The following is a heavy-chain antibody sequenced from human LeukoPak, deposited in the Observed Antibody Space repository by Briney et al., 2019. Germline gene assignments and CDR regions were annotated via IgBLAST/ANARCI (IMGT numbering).Heavy chain of an antibody. CDR1: GFTFSDYY. V-gene: IGHV3-11*01. D-gene: IGHD1-26*01. CDR3: ATLVGASTGDY. Sequence: KPGGSLRLSCAASGFTFSDYYMSWIRQAPGKGLEWVSYISSSGSTIYYADSVRGRFTISQDHAKNSLYLQMNSRRAEDTAVYYCATLVGASTGDYWGQGTLVSVSS. CDR2: ISSSGSTI. J-gene: IGHJ4*02.